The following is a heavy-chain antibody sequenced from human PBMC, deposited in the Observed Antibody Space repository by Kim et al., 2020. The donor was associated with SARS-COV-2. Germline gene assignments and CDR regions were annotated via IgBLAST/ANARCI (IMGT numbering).Heavy chain of an antibody. V-gene: IGHV1-18*01. Sequence: ASVKVSCKASGYTFTSYGISWVRQAPGQGLEWMGWISAYNGNTNYAQKLQGRVTMTTDTSTSTAYMELRSLRSDDTAVYYCARVWNDVFGDSWFDPWGQGTLVTVSS. CDR1: GYTFTSYG. CDR3: ARVWNDVFGDSWFDP. CDR2: ISAYNGNT. J-gene: IGHJ5*02. D-gene: IGHD1-1*01.